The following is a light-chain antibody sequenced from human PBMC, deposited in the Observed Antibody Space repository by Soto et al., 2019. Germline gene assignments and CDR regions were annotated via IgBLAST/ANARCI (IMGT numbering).Light chain of an antibody. CDR1: NRDIGSYNY. Sequence: QSVLNQPASLSGAPGESNTISWTGNNRDIGSYNYVSWYQQHPGKAPKLMIFDVSYRPSGISDRFSGSKSGNTASLTISGLQPEDEADYYCSSYGGSSTLFGGGTKVTVL. CDR2: DVS. CDR3: SSYGGSSTL. V-gene: IGLV2-14*03. J-gene: IGLJ3*02.